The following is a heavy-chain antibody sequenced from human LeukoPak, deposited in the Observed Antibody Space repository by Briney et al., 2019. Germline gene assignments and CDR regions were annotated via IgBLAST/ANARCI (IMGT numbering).Heavy chain of an antibody. CDR3: ARSVRGVIYRMVNWFDP. D-gene: IGHD3-10*01. J-gene: IGHJ5*02. CDR1: GYTFTSYA. Sequence: ASVQVSCKASGYTFTSYAMHWVRQATGQKREWMGWINAGNGNKKYSQKFQGRVTITRDTSASTAYMELSSLRSEDTAVYYCARSVRGVIYRMVNWFDPWGQGTLVTVSS. CDR2: INAGNGNK. V-gene: IGHV1-3*01.